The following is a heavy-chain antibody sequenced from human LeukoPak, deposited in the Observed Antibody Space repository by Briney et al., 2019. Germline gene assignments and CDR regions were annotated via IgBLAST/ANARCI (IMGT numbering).Heavy chain of an antibody. D-gene: IGHD5-12*01. J-gene: IGHJ5*02. CDR2: INPNSGGT. V-gene: IGHV1-2*02. CDR3: AGSTVDIVATREFDP. Sequence: ASVKVSCKASGYTFTGYYMHWVRQAPGQGLEWMGWINPNSGGTNYAQKFQGRVTMTRDTSISTAYMELSRLRSDDTAVYYCAGSTVDIVATREFDPWGQGTLVTVSS. CDR1: GYTFTGYY.